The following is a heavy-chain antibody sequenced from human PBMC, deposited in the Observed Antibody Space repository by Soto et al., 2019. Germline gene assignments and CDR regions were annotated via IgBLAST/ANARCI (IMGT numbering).Heavy chain of an antibody. D-gene: IGHD3-3*01. Sequence: GGSLRLSCAASGFTFSSYAMHWVRQAPGKGLEYVSAISSNGGSTYYANSVKGRFTISRDNSKNTLYLQMGSLRAEDMAVYYCARATGYYDFWSGPSGAFDIWGQGTMVTVSS. CDR3: ARATGYYDFWSGPSGAFDI. J-gene: IGHJ3*02. CDR2: ISSNGGST. V-gene: IGHV3-64*01. CDR1: GFTFSSYA.